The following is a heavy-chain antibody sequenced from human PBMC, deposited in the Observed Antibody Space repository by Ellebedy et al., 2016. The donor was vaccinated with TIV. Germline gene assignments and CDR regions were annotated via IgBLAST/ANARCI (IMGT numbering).Heavy chain of an antibody. CDR2: INPKNGGT. D-gene: IGHD2-21*02. CDR3: ARDGACGGDCYGDNY. V-gene: IGHV1-2*02. J-gene: IGHJ4*02. Sequence: AASVKVSCKASGYTFTGYYMPWVRQAPGQGLEWMGWINPKNGGTNYAQKFQGRVTMTRDTSISTAYMELSWLRSDDTAVYYCARDGACGGDCYGDNYWGQGSLVTVSS. CDR1: GYTFTGYY.